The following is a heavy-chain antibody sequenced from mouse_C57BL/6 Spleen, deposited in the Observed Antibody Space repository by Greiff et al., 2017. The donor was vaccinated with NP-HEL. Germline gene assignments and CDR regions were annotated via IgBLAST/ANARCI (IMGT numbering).Heavy chain of an antibody. Sequence: LVESGAELARPGASVKLSCKASGYTFTSYGISWVKQRTGQGLEWIGEIYPRSGNTYYNEKFKGKATLTADKSSSTAYMELRSLTSEDSAVYFCERRDYGGRYFDVWGTGTTVTVSS. J-gene: IGHJ1*03. V-gene: IGHV1-81*01. CDR2: IYPRSGNT. CDR1: GYTFTSYG. D-gene: IGHD2-4*01. CDR3: ERRDYGGRYFDV.